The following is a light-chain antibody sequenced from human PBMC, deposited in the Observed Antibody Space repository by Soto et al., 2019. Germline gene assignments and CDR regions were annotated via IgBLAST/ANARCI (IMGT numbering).Light chain of an antibody. CDR3: QQYGSSPPNT. J-gene: IGKJ2*01. CDR1: QTVSSS. Sequence: EIVLTQSPATLSLSPGERATLSCRASQTVSSSLAWYQQKPGQAPRLLIYEASNRATGIPARFSGSGSGADFTLTISSLEPEDFAVYYCQQYGSSPPNTFGQGTKLEIK. V-gene: IGKV3-11*01. CDR2: EAS.